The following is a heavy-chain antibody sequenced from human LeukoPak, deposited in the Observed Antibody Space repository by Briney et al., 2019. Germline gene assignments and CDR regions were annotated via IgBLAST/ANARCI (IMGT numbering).Heavy chain of an antibody. V-gene: IGHV4-4*07. CDR3: ARSEKDSSGYFIFDY. J-gene: IGHJ4*02. CDR2: IYTSGST. CDR1: GGSISSYY. D-gene: IGHD3-22*01. Sequence: PSETLSLTCTVSGGSISSYYWSWIRQPAGKGLEWIGRIYTSGSTNYNPSLKSRVTMSVDTSKNQFSLKLSSVTAADTAVYYCARSEKDSSGYFIFDYWGQGTLVTVSS.